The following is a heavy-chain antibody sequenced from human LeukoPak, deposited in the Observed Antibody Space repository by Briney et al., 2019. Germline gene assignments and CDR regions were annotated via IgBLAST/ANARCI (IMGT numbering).Heavy chain of an antibody. CDR2: IYTSGST. Sequence: SETLSFTCTGSGFSISSYYWSWIRQPAGKGLMWIGRIYTSGSTNYQTSLKRVVTMSVDTSKKEFSQKISSVTDAATAVYYCAREGARNPDHDAFDIWGQGTMVTVSS. CDR1: GFSISSYY. CDR3: AREGARNPDHDAFDI. D-gene: IGHD1-14*01. J-gene: IGHJ3*02. V-gene: IGHV4-4*07.